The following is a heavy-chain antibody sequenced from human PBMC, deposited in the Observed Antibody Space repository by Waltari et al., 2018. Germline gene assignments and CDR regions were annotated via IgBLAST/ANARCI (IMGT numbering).Heavy chain of an antibody. CDR1: GFNFNNYW. CDR3: SVSLNS. CDR2: IKHEGTES. J-gene: IGHJ4*02. V-gene: IGHV3-7*01. Sequence: EVQLVESGGGLVQPGGSLRLSCAASGFNFNNYWMDWVRQAPGKGRGWGANIKHEGTESQYVGSVKGRFTVARDNAHNLLYLQMDSLRVEDTAVYYCSVSLNSWGQGTLVTVSS.